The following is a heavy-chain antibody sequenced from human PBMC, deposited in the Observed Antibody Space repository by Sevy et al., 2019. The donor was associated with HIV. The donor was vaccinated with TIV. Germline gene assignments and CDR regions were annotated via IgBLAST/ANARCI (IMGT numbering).Heavy chain of an antibody. J-gene: IGHJ5*02. V-gene: IGHV3-11*06. D-gene: IGHD2-15*01. CDR2: ISSSSSYT. CDR3: SRVEGYCSGGICPTGLPWFDP. CDR1: GFTFSDYY. Sequence: GGCLRLSCAASGFTFSDYYMSWIRQAPGKGLEWVSYISSSSSYTNYADSVKGRFTISRDNAKNSLYLQMNSLRAEDTAVYYCSRVEGYCSGGICPTGLPWFDPWGQGTLVTVSS.